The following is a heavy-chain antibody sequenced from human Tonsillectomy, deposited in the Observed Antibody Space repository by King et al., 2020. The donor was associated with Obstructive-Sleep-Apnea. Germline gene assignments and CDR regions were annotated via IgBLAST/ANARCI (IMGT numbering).Heavy chain of an antibody. CDR2: IWYDGSNK. V-gene: IGHV3-33*01. D-gene: IGHD2-15*01. CDR1: GFTFSSYG. J-gene: IGHJ4*02. CDR3: AREREIVVVVAPGGD. Sequence: VQLVESGGGVVQPGRSLRLSCAASGFTFSSYGMHWVRQAPGKGLEWVAVIWYDGSNKYYADSVKGRFTISRDNSKNTLYLQMNSLRAEDTAVYYCAREREIVVVVAPGGDWGQGTLVTVSS.